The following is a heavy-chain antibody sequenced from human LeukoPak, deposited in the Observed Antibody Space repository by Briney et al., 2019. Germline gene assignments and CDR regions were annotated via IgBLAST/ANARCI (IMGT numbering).Heavy chain of an antibody. CDR1: GGTFSRYA. J-gene: IGHJ3*02. V-gene: IGHV1-69*06. CDR2: IIPIFGTA. Sequence: SVTVSCKASGGTFSRYAISWVRQAPGQGLEWMGGIIPIFGTANYAQKFQGRVTITADNSTSTAYMELSSLTSEYTAVYYCADVLAIAAAGERAFDIWGQGTMVTVSS. D-gene: IGHD6-13*01. CDR3: ADVLAIAAAGERAFDI.